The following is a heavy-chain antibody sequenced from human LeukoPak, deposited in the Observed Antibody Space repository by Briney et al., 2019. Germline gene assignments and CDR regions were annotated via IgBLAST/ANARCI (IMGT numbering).Heavy chain of an antibody. Sequence: PSETLSLTCTVSGGSISSYYWSWIRQPPGKGLEWIGYIYYSGSTNYNPSLKSRVTILVDTSKNQFSLKLSSVTAADTAVYYCARTRYSYGTDYWGQGTLVTVSS. CDR3: ARTRYSYGTDY. D-gene: IGHD5-18*01. J-gene: IGHJ4*02. CDR2: IYYSGST. CDR1: GGSISSYY. V-gene: IGHV4-59*01.